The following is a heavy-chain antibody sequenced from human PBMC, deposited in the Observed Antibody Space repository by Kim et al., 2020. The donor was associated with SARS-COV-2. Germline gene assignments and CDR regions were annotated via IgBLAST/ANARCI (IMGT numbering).Heavy chain of an antibody. D-gene: IGHD6-19*01. J-gene: IGHJ4*02. CDR2: ISDSGST. CDR3: ARHVPNSSGRFDY. CDR1: GDSISSSSSY. Sequence: SETLSLTCTVSGDSISSSSSYWGWIRQPPGKGLEWIESISDSGSTFNTPSLKSRVTISVVRSKNQFSLKLSSVTAAATAVYYCARHVPNSSGRFDYSGQGTLVTVSA. V-gene: IGHV4-39*01.